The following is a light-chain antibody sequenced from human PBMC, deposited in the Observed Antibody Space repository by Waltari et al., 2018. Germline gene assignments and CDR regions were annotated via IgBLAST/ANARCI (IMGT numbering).Light chain of an antibody. Sequence: EIVMTQSPATLSVSPGERATLTCRASQSISSNLAWYQQKPGQAPRLLIYTASPPATGVPARFSGSVSGTEFTLTISSLQSEDFAVYYCQQYNNWPLTFGGGTKVEIK. CDR2: TAS. V-gene: IGKV3-15*01. CDR1: QSISSN. CDR3: QQYNNWPLT. J-gene: IGKJ4*01.